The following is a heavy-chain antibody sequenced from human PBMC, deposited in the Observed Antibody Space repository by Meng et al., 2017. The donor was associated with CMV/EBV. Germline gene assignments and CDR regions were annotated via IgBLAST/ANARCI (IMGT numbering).Heavy chain of an antibody. CDR2: TYYRSKWYN. D-gene: IGHD2-2*01. Sequence: SCAISGDSVSSNSAAWNWIRQSPSRGLEWLGRTYYRSKWYNDYAVSVKSRITINPDTSKNQFSLQLNSVTPEDTAVYYCARDRSDGNGVVVVPAAIRLRQRNWFDPWGQGTLVTVSS. V-gene: IGHV6-1*01. CDR3: ARDRSDGNGVVVVPAAIRLRQRNWFDP. CDR1: GDSVSSNSAA. J-gene: IGHJ5*02.